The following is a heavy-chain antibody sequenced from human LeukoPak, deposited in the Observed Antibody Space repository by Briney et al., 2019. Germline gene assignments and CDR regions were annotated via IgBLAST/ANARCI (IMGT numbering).Heavy chain of an antibody. V-gene: IGHV4-39*01. D-gene: IGHD3-9*01. CDR3: AKVTIFSLTTDY. J-gene: IGHJ4*02. CDR1: CGSISSSSYY. Sequence: SETLSLSCTDSCGSISSSSYYWGWIRQPPGKGLEWIGSIYYSGSTYYNPSLKSRVTISVDTSKNQFSLKLSSVTAADTAVYYCAKVTIFSLTTDYWGQGTLVTV. CDR2: IYYSGST.